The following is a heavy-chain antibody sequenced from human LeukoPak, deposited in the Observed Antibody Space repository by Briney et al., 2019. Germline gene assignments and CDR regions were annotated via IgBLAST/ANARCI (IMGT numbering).Heavy chain of an antibody. J-gene: IGHJ4*02. V-gene: IGHV3-23*01. CDR3: AKKRDSHETLYFFDS. CDR1: GFSFNTYG. Sequence: GSLRLCGAGSGFSFNTYGMAWVRQAPGKGLEWVSAISGSGSDTYYADSVQGRFTISRDNSKNTLSLQMDSLRAEDTAVYYCAKKRDSHETLYFFDSWGQGILVTVSS. D-gene: IGHD2-15*01. CDR2: ISGSGSDT.